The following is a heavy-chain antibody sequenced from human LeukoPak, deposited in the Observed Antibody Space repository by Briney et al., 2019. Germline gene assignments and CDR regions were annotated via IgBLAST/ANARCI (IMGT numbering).Heavy chain of an antibody. CDR2: IYNCGRT. D-gene: IGHD3-10*01. CDR3: ARHYDGSAINLFDP. CDR1: GDSISSSSYY. Sequence: PSETLSLTCTVSGDSISSSSYYWGWIPQPPGKGLEWIGSIYNCGRTYYNPSLKSRVTISVDTSKNQFSQNLYPMPAADKAVYYCARHYDGSAINLFDPWGQGTLVTVSS. V-gene: IGHV4-39*01. J-gene: IGHJ5*02.